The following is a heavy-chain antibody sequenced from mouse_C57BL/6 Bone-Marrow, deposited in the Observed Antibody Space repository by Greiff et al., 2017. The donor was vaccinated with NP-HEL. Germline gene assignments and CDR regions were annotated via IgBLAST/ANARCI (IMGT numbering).Heavy chain of an antibody. CDR1: GYSITSGYY. CDR2: ISYDGSN. D-gene: IGHD1-1*01. Sequence: ESGPGLVKPSQSLSLTCSVTGYSITSGYYWNWIRQFPGNKLEWMGYISYDGSNNYNPSLKNRISITRDPSTNQFFLKLNSVTTEDTATYDCAREVLLRYPAWFAYWGQGTLVTVSA. V-gene: IGHV3-6*01. CDR3: AREVLLRYPAWFAY. J-gene: IGHJ3*01.